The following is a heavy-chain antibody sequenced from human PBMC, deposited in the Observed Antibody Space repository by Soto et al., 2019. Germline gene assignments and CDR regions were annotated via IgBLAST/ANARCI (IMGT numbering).Heavy chain of an antibody. J-gene: IGHJ6*02. CDR2: INHSGST. V-gene: IGHV4-34*01. CDR1: GGSFSGYY. Sequence: SETLSLTCAVYGGSFSGYYWSWIRQPSGKGLEWIGEINHSGSTNYNPSLKGRVTISVDTSKNQFSLKLSSVTAADTAVYYCARWHPTYLYYYYGMDVCRQGTTVTASS. CDR3: ARWHPTYLYYYYGMDV.